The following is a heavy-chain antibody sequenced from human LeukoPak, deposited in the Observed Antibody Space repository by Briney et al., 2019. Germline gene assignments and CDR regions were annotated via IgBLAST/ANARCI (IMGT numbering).Heavy chain of an antibody. CDR2: IPISGSTI. J-gene: IGHJ4*02. Sequence: PGGSLRLSCAASGFTFSSYEMNWVRQAPGKGLESVSYIPISGSTIYYADSVKGRFTFSRDNAKNSLYLQMNSLRAEDTAVYYCARDRGLSIFWGNTIIDYWGQGTLVTVSS. CDR1: GFTFSSYE. D-gene: IGHD3-9*01. V-gene: IGHV3-48*03. CDR3: ARDRGLSIFWGNTIIDY.